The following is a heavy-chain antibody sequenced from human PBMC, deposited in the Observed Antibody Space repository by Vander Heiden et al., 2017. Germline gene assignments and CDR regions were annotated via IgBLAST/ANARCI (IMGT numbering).Heavy chain of an antibody. CDR2: IIPSGGST. Sequence: QVQLVQSGAEVKKPGASVKVSCKASGYTFTSSYMHWVRQAPGQGLEWMGIIIPSGGSTSYAQKFQGRVTMTRDTSTSTVYMELSSLRSEDTAVYYCARWVVVTAVFDYWGQGTLVTVSS. J-gene: IGHJ4*02. D-gene: IGHD2-21*02. V-gene: IGHV1-46*03. CDR1: GYTFTSSY. CDR3: ARWVVVTAVFDY.